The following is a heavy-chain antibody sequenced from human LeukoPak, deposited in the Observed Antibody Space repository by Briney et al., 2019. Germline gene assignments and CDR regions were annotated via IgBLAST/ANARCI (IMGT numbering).Heavy chain of an antibody. J-gene: IGHJ3*02. V-gene: IGHV3-7*03. D-gene: IGHD6-6*01. Sequence: PGGSLRLSCAASGFTFSSYSMNWVRQAPGKGLEWVASIKQDGSEKYYVDSVKGRFTISRDNAKNSLYLQMNSLRAEDMALYYCAKAQSSSLIRFAFDIWGQGTMVTVSS. CDR1: GFTFSSYS. CDR3: AKAQSSSLIRFAFDI. CDR2: IKQDGSEK.